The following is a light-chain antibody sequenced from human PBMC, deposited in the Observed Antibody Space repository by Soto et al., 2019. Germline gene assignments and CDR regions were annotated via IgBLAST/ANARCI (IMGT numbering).Light chain of an antibody. CDR3: QQSYSTRLFT. J-gene: IGKJ3*01. CDR2: AGS. Sequence: DIQMTQSPSSLSASVGDRVTITCRASQSISSYLNWYQQKPGKAPKLLIYAGSSLQSGVPSRFSGSGSGTDFTLTISSLQPEDFATYYCQQSYSTRLFTFGPGTKVDIK. CDR1: QSISSY. V-gene: IGKV1-39*01.